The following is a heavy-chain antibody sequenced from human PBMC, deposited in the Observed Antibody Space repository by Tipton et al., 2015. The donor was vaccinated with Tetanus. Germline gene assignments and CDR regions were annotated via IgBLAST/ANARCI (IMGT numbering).Heavy chain of an antibody. CDR3: AKLQSRGDSSAIEH. D-gene: IGHD5-24*01. V-gene: IGHV3-23*01. J-gene: IGHJ4*02. CDR1: GFLISSYA. CDR2: VSASGNT. Sequence: SLRLSCAGSGFLISSYAMTWVRQVPGEGLEWVSGVSASGNTNYADSVDGRFTISRDNAKNTMDLQINSLRAEDTATYYCAKLQSRGDSSAIEHWGQGTLVTVSS.